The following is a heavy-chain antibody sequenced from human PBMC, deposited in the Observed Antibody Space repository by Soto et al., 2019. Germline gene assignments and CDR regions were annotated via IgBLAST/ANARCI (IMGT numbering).Heavy chain of an antibody. CDR1: GGTFSSYA. CDR2: IIPIFGTA. CDR3: AKALGSSFLYNAEYFHY. D-gene: IGHD3-3*01. J-gene: IGHJ1*01. V-gene: IGHV1-69*13. Sequence: ASVKVSCKXSGGTFSSYAISWVRQAPGQGLEWMGGIIPIFGTANYAQKFQGRVTITADESTSTAYMELNSLRAEDTALYYCAKALGSSFLYNAEYFHYWGQGTLVTVSS.